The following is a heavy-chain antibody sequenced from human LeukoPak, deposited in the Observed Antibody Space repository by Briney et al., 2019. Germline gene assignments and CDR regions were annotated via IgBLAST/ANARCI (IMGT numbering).Heavy chain of an antibody. D-gene: IGHD6-19*01. J-gene: IGHJ3*02. CDR1: GFTSSTYG. CDR3: ANRPTVAVAGMGKAFDI. Sequence: GGSLRLSCAASGFTSSTYGMHWVRQAPGKGLEWVAFIRYDGSNKYYADSVKGRFTISRDNSKNTLYLQMNSLRAEDTAVYYCANRPTVAVAGMGKAFDIWGQGTMVTVSS. CDR2: IRYDGSNK. V-gene: IGHV3-30*02.